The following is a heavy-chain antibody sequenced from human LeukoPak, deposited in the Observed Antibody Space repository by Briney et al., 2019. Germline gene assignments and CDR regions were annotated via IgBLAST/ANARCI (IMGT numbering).Heavy chain of an antibody. CDR2: INPNSGGT. CDR1: GYTFTGYY. Sequence: GASVKVSCKASGYTFTGYYMHWVRQAPGQGLEWMGWINPNSGGTNYARKFQGRVTMTRDTSISTAYMELSRLRSDDTAVYYCARGSIAAAGVFDYWGQGTLVTVSS. J-gene: IGHJ4*02. V-gene: IGHV1-2*02. D-gene: IGHD6-13*01. CDR3: ARGSIAAAGVFDY.